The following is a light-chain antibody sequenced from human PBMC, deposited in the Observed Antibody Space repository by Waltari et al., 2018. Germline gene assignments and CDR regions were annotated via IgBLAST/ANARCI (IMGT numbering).Light chain of an antibody. CDR3: MQGTHWPPIT. J-gene: IGKJ5*01. CDR2: KVS. V-gene: IGKV2-30*02. Sequence: DVVMTQSPLSLPVTLGQPASISCRSSQSLVHSDGNTYLTWFLQRPGQSPRRLIYKVSKRGAGVPDRLSGSVSCTDLTLKISRVEAEDVGIYYCMQGTHWPPITFGQGTRLEIK. CDR1: QSLVHSDGNTY.